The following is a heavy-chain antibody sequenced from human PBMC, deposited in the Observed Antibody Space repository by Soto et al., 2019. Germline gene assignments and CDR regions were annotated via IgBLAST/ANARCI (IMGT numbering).Heavy chain of an antibody. J-gene: IGHJ4*02. Sequence: EVQLVESGGGLVQPGGSLRLSCAASGFTFSNYWMHWVRQAPGKGLVWVSRISNDESSSISYADSVKGRFTISRDNARSTLYLQMNRLRAEDRALYYCAISQRITDHRAVESDYWGQGTLVTVSS. CDR1: GFTFSNYW. CDR3: AISQRITDHRAVESDY. CDR2: ISNDESSSI. D-gene: IGHD3-10*01. V-gene: IGHV3-74*01.